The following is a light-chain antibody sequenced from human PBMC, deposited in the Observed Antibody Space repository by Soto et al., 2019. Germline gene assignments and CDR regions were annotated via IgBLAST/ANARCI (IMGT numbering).Light chain of an antibody. CDR2: EVN. CDR3: CSYAGSSLWM. Sequence: QSALTQPAAVSGSLGQSITISCSGSGSDIGNYNLVSWYQQQPGKVTRLIIYEVNKGPSGVSNRFSGSKSGNTASLTISDLQPDDECLYYCCSYAGSSLWMFGGGTKLTVL. J-gene: IGLJ3*02. CDR1: GSDIGNYNL. V-gene: IGLV2-23*02.